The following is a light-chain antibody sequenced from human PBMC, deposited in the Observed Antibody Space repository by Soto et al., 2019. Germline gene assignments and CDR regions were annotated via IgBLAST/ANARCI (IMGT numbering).Light chain of an antibody. CDR3: SSYTTTNTYV. V-gene: IGLV1-44*01. CDR1: ISNIGSNT. J-gene: IGLJ1*01. Sequence: QSVMTQPPSASGTPGQRVTISCSGSISNIGSNTVIWYQQLPGTAPNLLIFGNNQRPPGVSDRFSGSKSGNTASLTISGLQAEDEADYYCSSYTTTNTYVFGTGTKVTVL. CDR2: GNN.